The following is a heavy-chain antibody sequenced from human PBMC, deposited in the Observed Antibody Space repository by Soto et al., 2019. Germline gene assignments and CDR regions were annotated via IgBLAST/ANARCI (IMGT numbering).Heavy chain of an antibody. Sequence: QVQLQASGPGLVKPSETLSLTCTVSGGSISSYYWSWIRQPPGKGLEWIGYIYYSGRTNDNPSLKSRVTISVDTSKNQFSLKLSSVTAADTALYYCARTYGRNFDYWGQGTLVTVSS. V-gene: IGHV4-59*01. CDR2: IYYSGRT. CDR1: GGSISSYY. CDR3: ARTYGRNFDY. D-gene: IGHD3-10*01. J-gene: IGHJ4*02.